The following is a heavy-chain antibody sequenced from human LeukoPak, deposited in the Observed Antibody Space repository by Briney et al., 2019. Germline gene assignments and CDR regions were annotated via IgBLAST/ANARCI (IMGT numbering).Heavy chain of an antibody. CDR1: GFTFSSYS. V-gene: IGHV3-21*01. D-gene: IGHD3-22*01. CDR2: ISSSSYI. CDR3: ARDGYYDSNFFDY. J-gene: IGHJ4*02. Sequence: GGSLRLSCAASGFTFSSYSMNWVRQAPGKGLEWVSSISSSSYIYYADSVKGRFTISRDNAKNSLYLQMNSLRAEDTAVYYCARDGYYDSNFFDYWGQGTLVTVSS.